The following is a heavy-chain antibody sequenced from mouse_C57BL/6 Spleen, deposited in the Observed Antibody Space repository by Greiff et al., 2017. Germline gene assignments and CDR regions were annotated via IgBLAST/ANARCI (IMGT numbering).Heavy chain of an antibody. J-gene: IGHJ2*01. V-gene: IGHV1-85*01. CDR1: GYSFTSYD. Sequence: QVQLQQSGPELVKPGASVKLSCKASGYSFTSYDINWVKQRPGKGLEWIGWIYPSDGSTKYNQKFKGKATLTVDTSSSTAYMELNSLTSEDSAVSFCASGYYLDYWGQGTTLTVSS. CDR3: ASGYYLDY. CDR2: IYPSDGST.